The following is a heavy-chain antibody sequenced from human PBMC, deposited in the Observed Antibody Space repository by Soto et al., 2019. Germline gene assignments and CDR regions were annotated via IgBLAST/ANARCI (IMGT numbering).Heavy chain of an antibody. CDR2: IIPIFTTT. Sequence: QVHLVQSGAEVKKPGSSVKVSCKAPGGTFSKHAINWVRQAPGQGLEWMGRIIPIFTTTNYAQKFQGRVSMTADESTTTAYMELSSLKHDDTAVYYCAREVAADGTFREDVVDIWGQGTLVTVSS. V-gene: IGHV1-69*12. J-gene: IGHJ3*02. CDR1: GGTFSKHA. D-gene: IGHD6-13*01. CDR3: AREVAADGTFREDVVDI.